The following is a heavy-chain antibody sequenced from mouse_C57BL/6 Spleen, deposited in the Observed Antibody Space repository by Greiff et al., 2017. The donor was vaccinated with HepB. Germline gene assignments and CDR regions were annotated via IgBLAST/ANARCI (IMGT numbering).Heavy chain of an antibody. CDR1: GYTFTSYW. J-gene: IGHJ4*01. D-gene: IGHD2-4*01. Sequence: QVQLQQPGAELVMPGASVKLSCKASGYTFTSYWMHWVKQRPGQGLEWIGEIDPSDSYTNYNQKFKGKSTLTVDKSSSTAYMQLSSLTSEDSAVYYCARPPLYDYDRGYAMDYWGQGTSVTVSS. CDR2: IDPSDSYT. CDR3: ARPPLYDYDRGYAMDY. V-gene: IGHV1-69*01.